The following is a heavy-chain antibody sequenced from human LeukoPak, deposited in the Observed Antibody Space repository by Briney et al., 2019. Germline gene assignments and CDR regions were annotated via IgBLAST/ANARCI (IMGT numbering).Heavy chain of an antibody. D-gene: IGHD3-22*01. CDR2: INHSGST. CDR3: ARGPPYYYDSSGYYAN. CDR1: GGSFSGYY. V-gene: IGHV4-34*01. J-gene: IGHJ4*02. Sequence: PSETLSLTCAVYGGSFSGYYWSWIRQPPGKGLEWIGEINHSGSTNYNPSLKSRVTISVDTSKNQFSLKLSSVTAADTAVYYCARGPPYYYDSSGYYANWGQGTLVTVSS.